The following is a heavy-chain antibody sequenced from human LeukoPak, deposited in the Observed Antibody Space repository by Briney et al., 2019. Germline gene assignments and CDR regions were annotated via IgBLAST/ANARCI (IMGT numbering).Heavy chain of an antibody. CDR1: GGSISSSSYY. CDR3: ARGDPRGNWGKNAFDI. CDR2: IYYSGST. Sequence: SETLSLTCTVSGGSISSSSYYWGWIRQPPGKGLEWIGSIYYSGSTYYNPSLKSRVTISVDTSKNQFSLKLSSVTAADTAVYYCARGDPRGNWGKNAFDIWGQGTMVTVSS. D-gene: IGHD7-27*01. V-gene: IGHV4-39*07. J-gene: IGHJ3*02.